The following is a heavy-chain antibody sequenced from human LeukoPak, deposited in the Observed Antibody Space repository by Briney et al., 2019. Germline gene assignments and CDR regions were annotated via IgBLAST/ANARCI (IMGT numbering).Heavy chain of an antibody. J-gene: IGHJ6*03. Sequence: GASVKVSCKASGGTFSSYAISWVRQAPGQGLEWMGGIIPIFGTANYAQKFQGRVTITADKSTSTAYMELSSLRSEDTAVYYCAREADCGFGELFVPHCRGYMDVWGKGTTVTVSS. D-gene: IGHD3-10*01. V-gene: IGHV1-69*06. CDR1: GGTFSSYA. CDR3: AREADCGFGELFVPHCRGYMDV. CDR2: IIPIFGTA.